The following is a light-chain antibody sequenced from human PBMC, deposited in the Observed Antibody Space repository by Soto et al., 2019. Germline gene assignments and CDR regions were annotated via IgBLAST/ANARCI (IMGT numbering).Light chain of an antibody. V-gene: IGKV1-27*01. Sequence: DIQMTQSPSSVSESVGDTVTITCRASQGIGKYLAWYQQKPGKAPKLLIYTSSTLQSGVPSRFSGSGSGTDFTLTITSLQPEDVATYYCQKHDNAPLTFGGGSKVYIK. CDR2: TSS. CDR1: QGIGKY. J-gene: IGKJ4*01. CDR3: QKHDNAPLT.